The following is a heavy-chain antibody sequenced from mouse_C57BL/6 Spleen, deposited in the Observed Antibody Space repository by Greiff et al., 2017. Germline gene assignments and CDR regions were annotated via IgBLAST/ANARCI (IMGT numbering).Heavy chain of an antibody. Sequence: VQLQQPGAELVKPGASVTLSCKASGYTFTSYWMHWVKQRPGHGLEWIGMIHPNSGSTNYNEKFKGKATLTVDKSSSKAYMQLSSLTSEDSAVYYCARSAGPYAMDYWGQGASVTVSS. V-gene: IGHV1-64*01. CDR2: IHPNSGST. J-gene: IGHJ4*01. CDR1: GYTFTSYW. CDR3: ARSAGPYAMDY. D-gene: IGHD3-2*02.